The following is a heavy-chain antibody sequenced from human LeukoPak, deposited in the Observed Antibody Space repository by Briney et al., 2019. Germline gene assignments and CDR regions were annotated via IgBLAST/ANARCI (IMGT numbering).Heavy chain of an antibody. D-gene: IGHD3-10*01. V-gene: IGHV3-48*03. CDR3: ARRITDDAFDI. Sequence: GGSLRLSCAASGFTFSSYEMNWVRQAPGKGLEWVSYISSSGSTIYYADSVKGRFTISRDNAKNSLYLQMNSLRAEDTAVYYCARRITDDAFDIWGQGTMVTVSS. CDR2: ISSSGSTI. CDR1: GFTFSSYE. J-gene: IGHJ3*02.